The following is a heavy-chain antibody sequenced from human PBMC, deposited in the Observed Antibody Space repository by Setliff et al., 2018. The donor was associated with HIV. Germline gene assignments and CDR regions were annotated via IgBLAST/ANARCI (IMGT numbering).Heavy chain of an antibody. D-gene: IGHD6-13*01. CDR2: INPNSGGT. J-gene: IGHJ3*02. CDR1: GYSFTGYY. Sequence: ASVKVSCKASGYSFTGYYMHWVRQAPGQGLEWMGWINPNSGGTTYAQKFQGRVNMTRDTSISTTYMELSRLRSDDTAVYYCARDPGYKSTWYGVFDIWGQGTMVTVSS. V-gene: IGHV1-2*02. CDR3: ARDPGYKSTWYGVFDI.